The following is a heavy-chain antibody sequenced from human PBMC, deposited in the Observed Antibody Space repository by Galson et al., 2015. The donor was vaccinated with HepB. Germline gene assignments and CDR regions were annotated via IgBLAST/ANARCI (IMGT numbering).Heavy chain of an antibody. D-gene: IGHD3-3*01. Sequence: SETLSLTCTVSGGSISSYYWSWIRQPPGKGLEWIGYIYYSGSTNYNPSLKSRVTISVDTSKNQFSLKLSSVTAADTAVYYCARHRGGGAYYDFWSGHPAGWFDPWGQGTLVTVSS. CDR1: GGSISSYY. CDR3: ARHRGGGAYYDFWSGHPAGWFDP. CDR2: IYYSGST. J-gene: IGHJ5*02. V-gene: IGHV4-59*08.